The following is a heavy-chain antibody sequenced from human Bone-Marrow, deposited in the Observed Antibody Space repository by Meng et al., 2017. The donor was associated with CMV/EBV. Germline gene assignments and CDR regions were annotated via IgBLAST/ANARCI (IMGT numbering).Heavy chain of an antibody. CDR2: ISWNSGSI. D-gene: IGHD6-13*01. J-gene: IGHJ4*02. V-gene: IGHV3-9*01. CDR3: TRDHIAAGDY. CDR1: GFTFDDYA. Sequence: SLKISCAASGFTFDDYAMHWVRQAPGKGLEWVSGISWNSGSIGYADSVKGRFTISRDNAKNSLYLQMNSLRAEDTAIYYCTRDHIAAGDYWGQGTLVTVSS.